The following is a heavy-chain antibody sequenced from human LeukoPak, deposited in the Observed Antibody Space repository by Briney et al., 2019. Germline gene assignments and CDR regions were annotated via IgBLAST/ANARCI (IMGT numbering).Heavy chain of an antibody. J-gene: IGHJ4*02. Sequence: PGGSLRLSCVASGFTFTSDAMNWVRQAPGKGLEWVSSTVSRGTTQYADSVKGRFTVSRDNAKNSLYLQMNSLRAEGTAVYYCARIAVSSDGNWGQGTLVTVSS. CDR1: GFTFTSDA. CDR2: TVSRGTT. D-gene: IGHD6-19*01. V-gene: IGHV3-69-1*01. CDR3: ARIAVSSDGN.